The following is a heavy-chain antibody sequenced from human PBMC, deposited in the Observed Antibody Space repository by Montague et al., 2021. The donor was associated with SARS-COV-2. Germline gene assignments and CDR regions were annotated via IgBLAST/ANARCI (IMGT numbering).Heavy chain of an antibody. CDR1: GFSLSTSGMC. Sequence: PALVKPTQTLTLTCTFSGFSLSTSGMCVSWIRQPPGKALEWLALIDWDDDKYYSTSLETRLTISKETSKNQVLLTMTNMDPVDTATCYCARIPVSGTAMDWYYYYYGMDVWGQGTTVTVSS. D-gene: IGHD5-18*01. J-gene: IGHJ6*02. CDR3: ARIPVSGTAMDWYYYYYGMDV. V-gene: IGHV2-70*01. CDR2: IDWDDDK.